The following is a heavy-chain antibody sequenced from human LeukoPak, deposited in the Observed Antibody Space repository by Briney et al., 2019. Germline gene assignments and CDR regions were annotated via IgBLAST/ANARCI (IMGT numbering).Heavy chain of an antibody. J-gene: IGHJ2*01. CDR2: IYYSGTT. Sequence: SETLSLTCAVSGGSISSYYWSWIRLPPEKGLEWIGYIYYSGTTNYSPSLMSRVTTSVDTSKNQFSLKLSSVTAADTALYYCARSTNYGGSNWYFDLWGRGTLVTVSS. D-gene: IGHD4-23*01. CDR1: GGSISSYY. CDR3: ARSTNYGGSNWYFDL. V-gene: IGHV4-59*01.